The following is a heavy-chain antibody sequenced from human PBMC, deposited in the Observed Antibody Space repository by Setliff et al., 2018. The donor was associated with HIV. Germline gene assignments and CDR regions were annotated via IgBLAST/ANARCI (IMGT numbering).Heavy chain of an antibody. CDR2: LYVSGDT. CDR1: DDPISSYY. D-gene: IGHD2-15*01. J-gene: IGHJ6*03. Sequence: KSSETLSLTCYVTDDPISSYYWSWVRRPAGKGLEWIGRLYVSGDTNYNPSLKSRVTMSLDTSKKHFSLKLKSVTAADTAVYYCALTGHRLLRGYMDVWGKGTTVTVSS. CDR3: ALTGHRLLRGYMDV. V-gene: IGHV4-4*07.